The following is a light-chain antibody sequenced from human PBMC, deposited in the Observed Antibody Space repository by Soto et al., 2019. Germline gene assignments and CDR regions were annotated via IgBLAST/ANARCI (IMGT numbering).Light chain of an antibody. CDR2: AAS. CDR3: QQANSFPLT. J-gene: IGKJ4*01. Sequence: DIQMTQSPSSVSASVGYRVTITCLASQGINKWLAWYQQKPGKAPKLLISAASSLRSGVPSRFSGSGSGTDFILTISSLQPEDFETYYCQQANSFPLTFGGGTKVDIK. V-gene: IGKV1-12*01. CDR1: QGINKW.